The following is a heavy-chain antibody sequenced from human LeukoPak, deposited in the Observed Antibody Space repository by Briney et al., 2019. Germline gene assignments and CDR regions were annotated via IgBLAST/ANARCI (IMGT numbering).Heavy chain of an antibody. CDR2: FYYSGST. Sequence: SETLSLTCTVSGGSISSYYWSWIRQPPGKGLEWFGYFYYSGSTNYNPSLKSRVTISVDTSKNQFSLKLSSVTAADAAVYYCAREAYTAMAHAFDYWGQGTLVTVSS. CDR3: AREAYTAMAHAFDY. J-gene: IGHJ4*02. D-gene: IGHD5-18*01. CDR1: GGSISSYY. V-gene: IGHV4-59*01.